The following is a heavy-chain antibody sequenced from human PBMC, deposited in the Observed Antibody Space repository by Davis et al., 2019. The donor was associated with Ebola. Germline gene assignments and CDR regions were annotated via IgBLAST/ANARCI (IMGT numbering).Heavy chain of an antibody. CDR1: GFTFSSYS. CDR3: ARHDDY. CDR2: ISGDSRTI. J-gene: IGHJ4*02. V-gene: IGHV3-48*02. Sequence: GESLKISRAASGFTFSSYSMNWVRQAPGKGLEWVSYISGDSRTIYYADSVKGRFAISRDYAKNSLYLQMNSLRDEDTAVYYCARHDDYWGQGTLVTVSS.